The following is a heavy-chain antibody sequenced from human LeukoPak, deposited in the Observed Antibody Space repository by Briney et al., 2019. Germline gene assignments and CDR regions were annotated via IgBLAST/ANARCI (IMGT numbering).Heavy chain of an antibody. V-gene: IGHV3-74*01. J-gene: IGHJ6*03. D-gene: IGHD2-2*01. Sequence: PGGSLRLSCAASGFTISNQWMHWVRQAPGKGLVWVSRINTDAWRTDYAASVQGRFTIYRDNAKNTLYLQINSLRPDDTAVYYCVREGEVVPATMGAYYYYYMDVWGKGTTVTVSS. CDR2: INTDAWRT. CDR1: GFTISNQW. CDR3: VREGEVVPATMGAYYYYYMDV.